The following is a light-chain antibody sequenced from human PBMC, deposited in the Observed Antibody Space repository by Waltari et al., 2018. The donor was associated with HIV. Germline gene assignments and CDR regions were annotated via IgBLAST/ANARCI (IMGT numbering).Light chain of an antibody. V-gene: IGKV1-39*01. J-gene: IGKJ1*01. CDR1: QNIGTY. CDR3: QQSHSTPWT. Sequence: DIQMTQSPSSLSASVGDRVTVTCRASQNIGTYLNWFQQKPGKAPRLLIYAAASLSGVMSSRVSGSGSGTEFTLTIDSLQPEDFATYYCQQSHSTPWTFGQGTKVEIK. CDR2: AAA.